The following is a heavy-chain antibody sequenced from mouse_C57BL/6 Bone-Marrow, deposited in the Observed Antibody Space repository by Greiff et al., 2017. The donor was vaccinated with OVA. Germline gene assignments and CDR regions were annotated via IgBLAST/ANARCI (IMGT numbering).Heavy chain of an antibody. CDR1: GYTFTSYW. CDR2: IYPGSGST. D-gene: IGHD2-1*01. Sequence: VQLQQPGAELVKPGASVKMSCKASGYTFTSYWITWVKQRPGQGLEWIGDIYPGSGSTNYNEKFKSKATLTVDTSSSTAYMQLSSLTSEDSAVYYCARYHYGNPRFLAYWGQGTLVTVSA. J-gene: IGHJ3*01. CDR3: ARYHYGNPRFLAY. V-gene: IGHV1-55*01.